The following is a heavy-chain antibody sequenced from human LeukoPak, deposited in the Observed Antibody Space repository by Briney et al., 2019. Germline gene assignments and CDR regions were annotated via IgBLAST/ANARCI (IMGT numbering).Heavy chain of an antibody. V-gene: IGHV4-31*03. D-gene: IGHD2-2*01. CDR3: ATPYCSSVSCLDVFNI. Sequence: SETLSLTCNVSGISISDGRYYWAWMRQRPGRGLEWIGYKYYSGSAKYNPSLKSRLTISIDTPENQFSLHLSSVTAADTATYYCATPYCSSVSCLDVFNIWGQGRMVTVSS. CDR2: KYYSGSA. J-gene: IGHJ3*02. CDR1: GISISDGRYY.